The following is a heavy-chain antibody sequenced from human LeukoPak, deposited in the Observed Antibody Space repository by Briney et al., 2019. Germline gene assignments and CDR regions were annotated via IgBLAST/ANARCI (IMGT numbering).Heavy chain of an antibody. CDR3: AREAQYSSSSNYYYYYMDV. J-gene: IGHJ6*03. D-gene: IGHD6-6*01. Sequence: ASVKVSCKASGYTFTSYGISWGRQAPGQGLEWMGWINPTSGATNYAQKLQGRVTMTTDTSTSTAYMELRSLRSDDTAVYYCAREAQYSSSSNYYYYYMDVWGKGTTVTVSS. CDR1: GYTFTSYG. CDR2: INPTSGAT. V-gene: IGHV1-18*01.